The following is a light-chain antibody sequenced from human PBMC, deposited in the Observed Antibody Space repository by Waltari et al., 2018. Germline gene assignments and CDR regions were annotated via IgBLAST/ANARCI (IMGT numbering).Light chain of an antibody. V-gene: IGLV1-40*01. CDR3: QSYDTSLSVV. Sequence: QSVLPQPPSASGAPGLRSTISYSGGAPNSGAGSYVPWYQQPPRAAPKPLICGSTTRPLGVPARFFGSTSGTSASLAITGLQAGDEADYYCQSYDTSLSVVFGGGTKLAVL. CDR2: GST. J-gene: IGLJ3*02. CDR1: APNSGAGSY.